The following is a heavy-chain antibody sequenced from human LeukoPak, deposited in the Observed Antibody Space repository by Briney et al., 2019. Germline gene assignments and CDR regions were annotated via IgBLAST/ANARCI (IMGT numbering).Heavy chain of an antibody. CDR3: AKDRASSSWVKGYYYYGMDV. CDR2: ISYDGSNK. CDR1: GFTFSSYG. Sequence: GRSLRLSCAASGFTFSSYGMHWVRQAPGKALEWVAVISYDGSNKYYAGSVKGRFTISRDNSKNTLYLQMNSLRAEDTAVYYCAKDRASSSWVKGYYYYGMDVWGKGTTVTVSS. J-gene: IGHJ6*04. V-gene: IGHV3-30*18. D-gene: IGHD6-13*01.